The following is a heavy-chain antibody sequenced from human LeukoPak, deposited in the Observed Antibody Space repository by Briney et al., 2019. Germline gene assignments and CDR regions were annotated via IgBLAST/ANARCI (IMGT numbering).Heavy chain of an antibody. Sequence: SGGSLRLSCAVSGFNFSRYYMNWVRQAPGKGLEWVSYISGSSTTIQYADSVKGRFTISRDNAKNSLYLQMDSLSAEDTAVYYCARVQVGGTGRGPLDWGQGTLVTVSS. J-gene: IGHJ4*02. CDR3: ARVQVGGTGRGPLD. CDR1: GFNFSRYY. CDR2: ISGSSTTI. D-gene: IGHD6-19*01. V-gene: IGHV3-48*01.